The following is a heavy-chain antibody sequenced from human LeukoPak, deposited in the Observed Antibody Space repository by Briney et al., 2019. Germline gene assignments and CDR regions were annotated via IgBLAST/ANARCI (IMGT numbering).Heavy chain of an antibody. J-gene: IGHJ4*02. V-gene: IGHV4-4*02. CDR1: GCSISSSNW. CDR3: CRHAFYDSSGYYYIGFDY. CDR2: IDHSGSA. D-gene: IGHD3-22*01. Sequence: PSETLSLTCAVSGCSISSSNWWSWVREPAGKGLGWIGEIDHSGSANYNPSLKGRVTISVAKSKNQLSLKLSTVTAADTAVYSCCRHAFYDSSGYYYIGFDYWGERTLVTVSS.